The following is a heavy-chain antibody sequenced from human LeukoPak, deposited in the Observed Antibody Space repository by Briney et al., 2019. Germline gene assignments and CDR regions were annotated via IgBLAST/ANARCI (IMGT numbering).Heavy chain of an antibody. CDR3: ASLPATATPFDP. Sequence: GGSLRLSCAASGFTFDDYGMSWVRQAPGKGLEWVSGINWNGGSTGYADSVKGRFTISRDNAKNSLYLQMNSLRAEDTAVYYCASLPATATPFDPWGQGTLVTVSS. J-gene: IGHJ5*02. V-gene: IGHV3-20*04. D-gene: IGHD2-15*01. CDR2: INWNGGST. CDR1: GFTFDDYG.